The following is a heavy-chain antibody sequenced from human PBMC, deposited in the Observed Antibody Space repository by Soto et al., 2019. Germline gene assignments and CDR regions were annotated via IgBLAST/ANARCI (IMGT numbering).Heavy chain of an antibody. V-gene: IGHV4-30-4*02. CDR2: IYKSTTT. Sequence: PSDTLSITCSVSGDSISTVDYFWAWIRQPPGQALEYIGYIYKSTTTYYNPSFESRVAISLDTSKSQFSLNVTSVTAADTAVYFCARGRYCLTGRCFPNWFDSWGQGTLVTVSS. D-gene: IGHD2-15*01. CDR3: ARGRYCLTGRCFPNWFDS. CDR1: GDSISTVDYF. J-gene: IGHJ5*01.